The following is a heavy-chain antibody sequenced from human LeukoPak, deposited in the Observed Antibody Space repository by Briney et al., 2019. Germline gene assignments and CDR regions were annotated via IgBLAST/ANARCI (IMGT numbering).Heavy chain of an antibody. CDR3: AKLVRGVVVPYYDY. V-gene: IGHV3-23*01. D-gene: IGHD3-10*01. Sequence: GGSLRLSCAASGFTFSSYATSWVRQAPGKGLEWVSAISGSGGSTYYADSVKGRFTISRDNSKNTLYLQMNSLRAEDTAVYYCAKLVRGVVVPYYDYWGQGTLVTVSS. CDR1: GFTFSSYA. J-gene: IGHJ4*02. CDR2: ISGSGGST.